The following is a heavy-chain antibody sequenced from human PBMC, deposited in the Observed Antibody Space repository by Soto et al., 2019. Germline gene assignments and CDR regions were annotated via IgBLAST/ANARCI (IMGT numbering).Heavy chain of an antibody. D-gene: IGHD5-12*01. J-gene: IGHJ6*02. CDR1: GGSISSGGYY. V-gene: IGHV4-31*03. Sequence: SETLSLTCTVSGGSISSGGYYWSWIRQHPGKGLEWIGYIYYSGSTYYNPSLKSRVTISVATSKNQFSLKLSSVTAADTAVYYCARDRGLRPYGMDVWGQGTTVTVSS. CDR2: IYYSGST. CDR3: ARDRGLRPYGMDV.